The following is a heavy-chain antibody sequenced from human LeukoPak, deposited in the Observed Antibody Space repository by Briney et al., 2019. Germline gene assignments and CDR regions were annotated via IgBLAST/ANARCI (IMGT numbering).Heavy chain of an antibody. CDR3: ANKPAGFDP. J-gene: IGHJ5*02. CDR1: GFTFSSDA. CDR2: ISGSGDGT. V-gene: IGHV3-23*01. Sequence: GGSLRLSCTSSGFTFSSDAMTWVRQAPGKGLEWVSSISGSGDGTYYADSVKGRFTISRDNSKNTLYLQMNSLRAEDTAVYYCANKPAGFDPWGQGTLVAVSS. D-gene: IGHD1-14*01.